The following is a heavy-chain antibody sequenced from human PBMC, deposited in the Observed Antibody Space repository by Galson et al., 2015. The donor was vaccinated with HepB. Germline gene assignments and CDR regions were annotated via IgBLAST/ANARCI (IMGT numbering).Heavy chain of an antibody. V-gene: IGHV1-69*13. CDR3: AREGDRAYYYDSSGYYSQRGYFDY. J-gene: IGHJ4*02. CDR2: IIPIFGTA. D-gene: IGHD3-22*01. CDR1: GGTFSSYA. Sequence: SVKVSCKASGGTFSSYAISWVRQAPGQGLEWMGGIIPIFGTANYAQKFQGRVTITADESTSTAYMELSSLRSEDTAVYYCAREGDRAYYYDSSGYYSQRGYFDYWGQGTLVTVSS.